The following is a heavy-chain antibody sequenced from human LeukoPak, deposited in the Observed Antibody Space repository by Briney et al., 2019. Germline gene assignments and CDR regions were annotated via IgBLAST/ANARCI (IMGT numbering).Heavy chain of an antibody. J-gene: IGHJ4*02. Sequence: TGGSLRLSCAASGFTFSSYGMHWVRQAPGKGLEWVAFIRYDGSNKYYADSVKGRFTSSRDNSKNTLYLQMNSVRAEDTAVYYCAKDRPRYGYNYLGYFDYWGQGTLVTVSS. CDR1: GFTFSSYG. CDR3: AKDRPRYGYNYLGYFDY. CDR2: IRYDGSNK. V-gene: IGHV3-30*02. D-gene: IGHD5-24*01.